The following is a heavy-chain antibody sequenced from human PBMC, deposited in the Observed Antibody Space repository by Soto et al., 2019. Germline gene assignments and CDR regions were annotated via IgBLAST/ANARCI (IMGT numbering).Heavy chain of an antibody. CDR3: VSRKRNYDGDYDH. V-gene: IGHV3-53*01. J-gene: IGHJ4*02. CDR2: IYVDEST. CDR1: GFSVSTHF. D-gene: IGHD2-21*01. Sequence: EVQLVESGGDFIQPGGSLRLSCAASGFSVSTHFMSWVRQAPGEGLEWVSMIYVDESTYYADSVKGRFTISRDNLKNTLYLQMNSLRAEDTAIYYCVSRKRNYDGDYDHWGQGTLVTVSS.